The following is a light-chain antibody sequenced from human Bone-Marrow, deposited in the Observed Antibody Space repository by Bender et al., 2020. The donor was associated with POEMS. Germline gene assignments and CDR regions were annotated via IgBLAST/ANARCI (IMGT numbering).Light chain of an antibody. CDR3: AGWDDSLNGWV. V-gene: IGLV1-44*01. J-gene: IGLJ3*02. CDR1: SSNIGAHA. Sequence: QSVLTQPPPASGTRGQRVTLSRSGGSSNIGAHAVNWYQHLPGTAPKLLIYSSHRRPSEVPDRFSCSRSGTSASRAISGVQSEDEADYYCAGWDDSLNGWVFGGGTKLTVL. CDR2: SSH.